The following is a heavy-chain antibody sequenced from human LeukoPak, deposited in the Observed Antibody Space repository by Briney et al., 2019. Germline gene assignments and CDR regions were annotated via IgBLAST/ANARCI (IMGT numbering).Heavy chain of an antibody. J-gene: IGHJ3*02. Sequence: GGSLRLSCAASGFTFSRHSMNWVRQAPGKGLEWVSAISGSGGSTYYADSVNGPFTLSRDTTKNTLYMQMNSLRAEDTAVYYCSKDVQLWFGGLAFDIWGQGTMVTVSS. CDR1: GFTFSRHS. V-gene: IGHV3-23*01. CDR2: ISGSGGST. D-gene: IGHD5-18*01. CDR3: SKDVQLWFGGLAFDI.